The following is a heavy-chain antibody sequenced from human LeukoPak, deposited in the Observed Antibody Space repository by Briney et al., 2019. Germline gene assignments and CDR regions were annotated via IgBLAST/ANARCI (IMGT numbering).Heavy chain of an antibody. CDR1: GFTFSSYS. CDR3: ARSQWLATPDYVDY. J-gene: IGHJ4*02. CDR2: ISISSSYI. V-gene: IGHV3-21*01. D-gene: IGHD6-19*01. Sequence: GGSLRLSCAASGFTFSSYSMNWVRQAPGKGLEGVSSISISSSYIYYADSVKCRFTIPRDTAKNSLYLQMNSLRAEDTAVYYCARSQWLATPDYVDYWGQGTLVTVSS.